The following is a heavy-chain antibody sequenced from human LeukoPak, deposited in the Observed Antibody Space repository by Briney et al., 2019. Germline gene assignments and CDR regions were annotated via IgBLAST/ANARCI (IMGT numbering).Heavy chain of an antibody. J-gene: IGHJ4*02. CDR2: IHGSGNPI. CDR1: GFTFSDHY. Sequence: PGGSLRLSCVASGFTFSDHYMSWIRQAPGKGLEWVSYIHGSGNPIYYADSVKGRFAISRDNAKNSLYLQMNSLRAEDTAVYYCARGSNSDFWSGYYVGYWGQGTLVTVSS. D-gene: IGHD3-3*01. CDR3: ARGSNSDFWSGYYVGY. V-gene: IGHV3-11*04.